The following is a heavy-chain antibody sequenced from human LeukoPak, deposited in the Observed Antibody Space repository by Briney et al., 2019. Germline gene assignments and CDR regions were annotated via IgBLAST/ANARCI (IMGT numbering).Heavy chain of an antibody. CDR3: ARGGSSSWYGWFDP. J-gene: IGHJ5*02. CDR2: INHSGST. Sequence: KPSETLSVTCAVYGGSFSGYYWSGIRQPPGKGLEWIGEINHSGSTNYNPSLKSRVTISVDTSKNQFSLKLSSVTAADTAVYYCARGGSSSWYGWFDPWGQGTLVTVSS. CDR1: GGSFSGYY. V-gene: IGHV4-34*01. D-gene: IGHD6-13*01.